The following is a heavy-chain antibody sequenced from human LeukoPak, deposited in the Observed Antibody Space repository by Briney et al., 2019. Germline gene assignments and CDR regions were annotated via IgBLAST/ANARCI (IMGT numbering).Heavy chain of an antibody. Sequence: GGSLRLSCAASGFTFSSYSMNWVRQAPGKGLEWVSSISSSSSYIYYADSVKGRFTISRDNAKNSLYLQMNSLRAEDTAVYYCAKEGLRTGGFDYWGQGTLVTVSS. D-gene: IGHD7-27*01. V-gene: IGHV3-21*04. CDR3: AKEGLRTGGFDY. J-gene: IGHJ4*02. CDR1: GFTFSSYS. CDR2: ISSSSSYI.